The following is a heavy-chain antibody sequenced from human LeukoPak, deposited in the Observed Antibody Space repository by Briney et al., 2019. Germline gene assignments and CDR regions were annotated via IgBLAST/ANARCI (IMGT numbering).Heavy chain of an antibody. CDR1: GGSISSYY. J-gene: IGHJ6*02. V-gene: IGHV4-59*01. CDR2: IYYSGST. CDR3: ARTRESSTWSGYLYYYYYGMDV. D-gene: IGHD3-3*01. Sequence: PSETLSLTCTVSGGSISSYYWSWIRQPPGKGLEWIGYIYYSGSTNYNPSLKSRVTISVDTPKNQFSLKLSSVTAADTAVYYCARTRESSTWSGYLYYYYYGMDVWGQGTTVTVSS.